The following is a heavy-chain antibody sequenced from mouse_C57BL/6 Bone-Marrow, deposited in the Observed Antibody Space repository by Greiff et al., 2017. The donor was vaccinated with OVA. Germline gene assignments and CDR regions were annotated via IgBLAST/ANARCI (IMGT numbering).Heavy chain of an antibody. CDR2: IWSGGST. CDR3: ARNWRGITKIFAY. D-gene: IGHD2-4*01. CDR1: GFSLTSYG. J-gene: IGHJ3*01. V-gene: IGHV2-2*01. Sequence: VQRVESGPGLVQPSQSLSITCTVSGFSLTSYGVHWVRQSPGKGLEWLGVIWSGGSTDYNAAFISRLSISKDNSKSQVFFKMNSLQADDTAIYYCARNWRGITKIFAYWGQGTLVTVSA.